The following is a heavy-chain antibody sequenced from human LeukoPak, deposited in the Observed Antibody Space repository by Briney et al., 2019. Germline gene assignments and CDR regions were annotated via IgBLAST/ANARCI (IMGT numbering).Heavy chain of an antibody. CDR3: ATFAGIDDY. Sequence: PSVKVSCKASGYSLTRYYMHWVRQAPGQGLEWMGWINPNSGGTNYAQKFQGRVTMTRDTSISTAYMELSRLRSDDTAVYYCATFAGIDDYWGQGTLVTVSS. V-gene: IGHV1-2*02. J-gene: IGHJ4*02. CDR2: INPNSGGT. D-gene: IGHD2-21*01. CDR1: GYSLTRYY.